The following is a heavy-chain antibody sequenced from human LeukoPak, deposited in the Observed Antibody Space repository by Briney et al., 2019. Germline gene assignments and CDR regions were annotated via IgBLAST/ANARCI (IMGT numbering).Heavy chain of an antibody. CDR3: AKSASSWPLYYFDY. V-gene: IGHV3-53*01. D-gene: IGHD6-13*01. J-gene: IGHJ4*02. CDR2: IYSDGNT. CDR1: GFTVSSKY. Sequence: GGSLRLSCAASGFTVSSKYMTWVRQAPGKGLEWVSAIYSDGNTYYADSVKGRFTISRDNSKNTLFLQMDSLRAEDTAVYYCAKSASSWPLYYFDYWGQGTLVTVSS.